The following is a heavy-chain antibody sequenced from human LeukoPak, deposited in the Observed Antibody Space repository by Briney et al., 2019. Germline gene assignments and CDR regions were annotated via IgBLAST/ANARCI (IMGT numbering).Heavy chain of an antibody. D-gene: IGHD3-22*01. CDR3: ARRNTYYYDSSGYYYFDY. Sequence: PSETLSLTCTVSGGSISSYYWSWIRQPPGKGLEWIGYIYYSGSTNYNPSLKSRVTISLDASKNQFSLKLNPVTAADTAVYYCARRNTYYYDSSGYYYFDYWGQGTLVTVSS. V-gene: IGHV4-59*08. CDR1: GGSISSYY. CDR2: IYYSGST. J-gene: IGHJ4*02.